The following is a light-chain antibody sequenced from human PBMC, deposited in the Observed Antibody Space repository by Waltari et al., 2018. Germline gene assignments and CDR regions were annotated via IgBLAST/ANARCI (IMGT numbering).Light chain of an antibody. V-gene: IGLV7-46*01. CDR3: CITDSGAVV. CDR1: TGDVTDAHY. J-gene: IGLJ2*01. CDR2: DTT. Sequence: QAVVTQEPSLTVSPGGTVTLTCGSSTGDVTDAHYPYWFQLKPGQVPRTLIYDTTDKHPWTPARFSGSLLGGKAALTLSGAQPEDEAEYYCCITDSGAVVFGGGTNLTVL.